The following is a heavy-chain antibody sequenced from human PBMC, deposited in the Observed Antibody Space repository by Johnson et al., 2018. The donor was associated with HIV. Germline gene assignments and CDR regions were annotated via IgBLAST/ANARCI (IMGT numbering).Heavy chain of an antibody. V-gene: IGHV3-23*04. D-gene: IGHD6-19*01. CDR3: ARTGRAVAGTPHAFDT. CDR2: ISGSGGST. Sequence: VQLVESGGGLVQPGGSLRLSCAASGFTFSSYAMSWVRQAPGKGLEWVSAISGSGGSTYSADSVTGRFTISRDNSKNTLYLQMNSLRAEDTAVYYCARTGRAVAGTPHAFDTWGQGSMVTVSS. J-gene: IGHJ3*02. CDR1: GFTFSSYA.